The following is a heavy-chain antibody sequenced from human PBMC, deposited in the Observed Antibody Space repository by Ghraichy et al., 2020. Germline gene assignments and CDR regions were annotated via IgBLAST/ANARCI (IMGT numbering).Heavy chain of an antibody. Sequence: SETLSLTCAVSGGSISSGDYSWNWIRQPPGRGLEWIGHIYLSGYTYYNPTLKGRVTISLDRSNNQFSLKLNSITAADTALYFCARDDYTNNSNDGFDVWGQGTIVTVSS. V-gene: IGHV4-30-2*01. J-gene: IGHJ3*01. CDR2: IYLSGYT. CDR3: ARDDYTNNSNDGFDV. CDR1: GGSISSGDYS. D-gene: IGHD4-11*01.